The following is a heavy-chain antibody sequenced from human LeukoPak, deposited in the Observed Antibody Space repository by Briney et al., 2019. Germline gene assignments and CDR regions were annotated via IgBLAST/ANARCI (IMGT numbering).Heavy chain of an antibody. J-gene: IGHJ4*02. CDR2: IYSGGST. Sequence: GGSLRLSCAASGLTVSSNYMSWVRQAPGKGLEWVSVIYSGGSTYFADSVKGRFTISRDNSKNTLYLQMNSLRAEDTAVCYCARSPSSDYWGQGTLVTVSS. CDR1: GLTVSSNY. D-gene: IGHD2-2*01. CDR3: ARSPSSDY. V-gene: IGHV3-66*01.